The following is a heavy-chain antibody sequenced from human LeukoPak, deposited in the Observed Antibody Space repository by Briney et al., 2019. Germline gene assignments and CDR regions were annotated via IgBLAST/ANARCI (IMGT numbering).Heavy chain of an antibody. D-gene: IGHD2-15*01. CDR3: AKDGRMYCSGGSCYSGVNY. CDR1: GFTFSTYA. Sequence: GGSLRLSCAASGFTFSTYAMSWVRQAADKGLEWVSSISGNSGTTSYADSVRGRFTISRDNSKNTLYLQMNSLRAEDTAVYYCAKDGRMYCSGGSCYSGVNYWGQGTLVTVSS. V-gene: IGHV3-23*01. J-gene: IGHJ4*02. CDR2: ISGNSGTT.